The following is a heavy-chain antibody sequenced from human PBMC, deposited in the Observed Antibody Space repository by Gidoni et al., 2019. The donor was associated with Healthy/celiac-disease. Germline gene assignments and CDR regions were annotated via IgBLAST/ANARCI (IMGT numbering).Heavy chain of an antibody. CDR1: GFTFDDYA. CDR3: AKDLEARPFGAFDI. D-gene: IGHD3-16*01. J-gene: IGHJ3*02. CDR2: ISWNSGSI. V-gene: IGHV3-9*01. Sequence: EVQLVESGGGLVQPGRSLRLSCEASGFTFDDYAMHWVRQAPGKGLEWVSGISWNSGSIGYADSVKGRFTISRDNAKNSLYLQMNSLRAEDTALYYCAKDLEARPFGAFDIWGQGTMVTVSS.